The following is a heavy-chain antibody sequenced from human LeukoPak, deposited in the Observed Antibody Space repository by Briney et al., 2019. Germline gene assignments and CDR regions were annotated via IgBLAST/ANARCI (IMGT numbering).Heavy chain of an antibody. J-gene: IGHJ4*02. CDR1: GFTFSSYA. V-gene: IGHV3-30-3*01. CDR2: ISYDGSNK. Sequence: PGGSLRLSCAASGFTFSSYAMHWVRQAPGKGLEWVAVISYDGSNKYYADSVKGRFTISRDNSKNTLYLQMNSLRAEDTAVYYCASNSFGYGDYYFDYWGQGTLVTVSS. CDR3: ASNSFGYGDYYFDY. D-gene: IGHD4-17*01.